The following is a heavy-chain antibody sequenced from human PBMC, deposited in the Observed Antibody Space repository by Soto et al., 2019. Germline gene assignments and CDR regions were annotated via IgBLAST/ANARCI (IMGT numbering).Heavy chain of an antibody. Sequence: PSETLSLTCAVYGGSFSGYYWSWIRQPPGKGLEWIGEINHSGSTNYNPSLKSRVTISVDTSKNQFSLKLSSVTAADTAVYYCARTRGDFWSGYWAYYYYGMDVWGQGTTVTVPS. V-gene: IGHV4-34*01. CDR2: INHSGST. CDR3: ARTRGDFWSGYWAYYYYGMDV. J-gene: IGHJ6*02. D-gene: IGHD3-3*01. CDR1: GGSFSGYY.